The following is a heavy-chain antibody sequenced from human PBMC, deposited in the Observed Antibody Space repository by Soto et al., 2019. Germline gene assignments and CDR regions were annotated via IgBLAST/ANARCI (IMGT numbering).Heavy chain of an antibody. CDR1: GGTFSNYA. V-gene: IGHV1-69*12. D-gene: IGHD6-19*01. J-gene: IGHJ6*02. CDR3: ARVEAVAGLYNSHGLDV. CDR2: IVPIFGTT. Sequence: QVQLVQSGAEVKKPGSSVKVSCKVSGGTFSNYAIDWVRLAPGHGLEWMGGIVPIFGTTYYTQKFQGRATIIAADSTTTAYLEMSSLRPEDTAIYYCARVEAVAGLYNSHGLDVWGQGTAVTVSS.